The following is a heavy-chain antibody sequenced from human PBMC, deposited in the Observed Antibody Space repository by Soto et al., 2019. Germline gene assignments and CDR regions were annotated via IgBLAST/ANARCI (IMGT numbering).Heavy chain of an antibody. CDR3: ARDRVVPAAISYYYYYYGMDV. CDR2: IYYSGST. V-gene: IGHV4-31*03. J-gene: IGHJ6*02. Sequence: QVQLQESGPGLVKPSQTLSLTCTVSGGSISSGGYYWSWIRQHPGKGLEWIGYIYYSGSTYYNPSLKSRVTISVDTSKNQFSLKLSSVTAADTAVYYCARDRVVPAAISYYYYYYGMDVWGQGTTVTVSS. CDR1: GGSISSGGYY. D-gene: IGHD2-2*01.